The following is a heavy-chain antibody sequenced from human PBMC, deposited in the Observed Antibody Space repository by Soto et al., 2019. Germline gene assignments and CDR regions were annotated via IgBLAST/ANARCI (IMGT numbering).Heavy chain of an antibody. J-gene: IGHJ4*02. CDR1: GGSISSSSYY. CDR3: ARNPGYSSSCTFSL. Sequence: QLQLQESVPGLVKPSETLSLTCTVSGGSISSSSYYWGWIRQPPGKGLEWIGSIYYSGRTYYNPSLKSLVTISVDTSTNQFSRKLSSVTAADTAVYYCARNPGYSSSCTFSLWGQGTLVTVSS. D-gene: IGHD6-13*01. CDR2: IYYSGRT. V-gene: IGHV4-39*01.